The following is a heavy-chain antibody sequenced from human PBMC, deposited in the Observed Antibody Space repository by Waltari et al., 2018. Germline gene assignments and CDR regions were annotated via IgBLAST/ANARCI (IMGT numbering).Heavy chain of an antibody. CDR3: ATYIGASVGTAAFDV. V-gene: IGHV4-39*01. D-gene: IGHD5-12*01. CDR2: VSYSGTT. CDR1: GVSITSNRHY. Sequence: QLQLQESGPRLVRPSETLSLICRVSGVSITSNRHYWAWIRQYPGQGLEWIGNVSYSGTTYISPSLKSRVSGSRDTSKNQVSLILGSVTAADMAVYYCATYIGASVGTAAFDVWGQGTMVTVSS. J-gene: IGHJ3*01.